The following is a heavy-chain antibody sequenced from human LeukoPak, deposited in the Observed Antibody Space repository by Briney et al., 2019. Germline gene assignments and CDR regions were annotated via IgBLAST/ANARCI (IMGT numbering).Heavy chain of an antibody. V-gene: IGHV5-51*01. CDR1: GYNFTRHS. Sequence: GESLKISCKGSGYNFTRHSISWVRQMPGKGLEWMGSIHPDDFDTRYSPSFVGQVTISVDKSINTAYLQWSSLKASDTAMYYCARRVADKYGAYFYYMDVWGKGTTVTVSS. J-gene: IGHJ6*03. CDR2: IHPDDFDT. D-gene: IGHD6-13*01. CDR3: ARRVADKYGAYFYYMDV.